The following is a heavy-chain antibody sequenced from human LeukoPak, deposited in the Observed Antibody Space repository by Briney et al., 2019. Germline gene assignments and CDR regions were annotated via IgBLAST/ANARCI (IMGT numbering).Heavy chain of an antibody. CDR1: GYSFTSYW. D-gene: IGHD6-6*01. CDR2: IWPGDSET. V-gene: IGHV5-51*01. J-gene: IGHJ4*02. CDR3: ATTSRHFDH. Sequence: GESLKISCKGSGYSFTSYWIGWVRQMPGKGLEWMGVIWPGDSETRYSPSFQGQVTISADKSISTAYLQWNSLKASDTAMYYCATTSRHFDHWGQGTLVTVSS.